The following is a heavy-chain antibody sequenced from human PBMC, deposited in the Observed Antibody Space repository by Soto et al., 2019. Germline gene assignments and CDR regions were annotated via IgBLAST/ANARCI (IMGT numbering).Heavy chain of an antibody. CDR2: INHSGST. Sequence: SETLSLTCAVYGGSFSGYYWSWIRQPPGKGLEWIGEINHSGSTNYNPSLKSRVTISVDTSKNQFSLKLSSVTAADTAVYYCARQGYCSGGSCPAANAFDIWGQGTLVPVSS. CDR1: GGSFSGYY. D-gene: IGHD2-15*01. CDR3: ARQGYCSGGSCPAANAFDI. V-gene: IGHV4-34*01. J-gene: IGHJ3*02.